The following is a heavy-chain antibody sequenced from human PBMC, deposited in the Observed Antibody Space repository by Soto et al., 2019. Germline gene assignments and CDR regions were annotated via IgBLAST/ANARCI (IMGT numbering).Heavy chain of an antibody. CDR3: ARPATYYYYGMDV. V-gene: IGHV4-34*12. CDR1: GGSFSAYY. CDR2: IIHSEST. J-gene: IGHJ6*02. D-gene: IGHD6-25*01. Sequence: SETLSLTCAVYGGSFSAYYWSWVRQPPGKGLEWIGEIIHSESTKYNPSLKSRVTISVDTSKNQFSLKLSSVTAADTAVYYCARPATYYYYGMDVWGQGTTVTVSS.